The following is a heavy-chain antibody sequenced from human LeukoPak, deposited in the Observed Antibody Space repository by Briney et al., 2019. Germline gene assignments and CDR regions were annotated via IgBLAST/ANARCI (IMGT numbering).Heavy chain of an antibody. D-gene: IGHD6-13*01. V-gene: IGHV3-53*01. J-gene: IGHJ4*02. CDR1: GFTVCSNH. CDR2: IYTGGIT. CDR3: ARVHAAAGGGLDY. Sequence: GGSLRLSSSASGFTVCSNHIARVRQAPGKGLEWVSVIYTGGITYYADSVQGRFTISRDNSKNTLYLQMNSLRVEDTAQYYGARVHAAAGGGLDYWGQGTQVTVSS.